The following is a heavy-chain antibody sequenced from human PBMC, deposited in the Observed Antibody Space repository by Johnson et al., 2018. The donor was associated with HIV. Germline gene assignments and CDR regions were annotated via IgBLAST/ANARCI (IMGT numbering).Heavy chain of an antibody. D-gene: IGHD2-15*01. Sequence: QVQLVESGGGVVQPGRSLRLSCAASGFTFSSYAMDWVRQAPGKGLEWVAVISYDGSDKYYADSVKGRFTISRENAKNSLYLQMNSLRAGDTAVYYCARANRGRNDAFDIWGQGTMVTVSS. CDR3: ARANRGRNDAFDI. CDR2: ISYDGSDK. V-gene: IGHV3-30*14. J-gene: IGHJ3*02. CDR1: GFTFSSYA.